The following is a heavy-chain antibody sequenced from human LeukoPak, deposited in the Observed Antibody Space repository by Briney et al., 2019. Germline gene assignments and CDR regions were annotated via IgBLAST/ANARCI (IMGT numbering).Heavy chain of an antibody. CDR1: GFTFSSYN. J-gene: IGHJ6*03. CDR2: IRYDGSNK. V-gene: IGHV3-30*02. CDR3: AKGSGWEVSYYYYYMDV. D-gene: IGHD1-26*01. Sequence: PGGSLRLSCAASGFTFSSYNMNWVRQAQGKGLEWVAFIRYDGSNKYYVGSVKGRFTISRDNSKNTLSLQMNSLRAEDTAVYYCAKGSGWEVSYYYYYMDVWGKGTTVTISS.